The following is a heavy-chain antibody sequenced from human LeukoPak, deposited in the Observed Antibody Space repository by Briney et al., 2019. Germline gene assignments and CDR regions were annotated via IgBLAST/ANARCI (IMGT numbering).Heavy chain of an antibody. CDR2: ISSSSSTI. J-gene: IGHJ4*02. V-gene: IGHV3-48*02. CDR1: GFTFSSYS. CDR3: ARYSYGYFGIDY. Sequence: GGSLRLSCAASGFTFSSYSMNWVRQAPGKGLEWVSYISSSSSTIHYADSVKGRFTISRDNAKNSLYLQMNSMRDEDTAVYYCARYSYGYFGIDYWGQGTLVTVSS. D-gene: IGHD5-18*01.